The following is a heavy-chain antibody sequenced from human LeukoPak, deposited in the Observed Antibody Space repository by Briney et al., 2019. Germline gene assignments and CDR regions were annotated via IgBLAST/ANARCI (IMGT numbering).Heavy chain of an antibody. CDR2: INPNSGDT. V-gene: IGHV1-2*02. CDR1: GYTFTGYY. D-gene: IGHD6-13*01. J-gene: IGHJ3*02. CDR3: SRDVLGRSSWYWLLDAFDI. Sequence: ASVTVSCKASGYTFTGYYMHWVRQAPGQGREWMGWINPNSGDTNYAQKFRGRVTMPRDRSLSKASMPRTRPICDGPAEYCCSRDVLGRSSWYWLLDAFDIWGQATMATVSS.